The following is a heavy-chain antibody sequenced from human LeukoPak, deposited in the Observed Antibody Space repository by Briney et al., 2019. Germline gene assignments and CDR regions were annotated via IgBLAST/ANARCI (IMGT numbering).Heavy chain of an antibody. CDR3: ALHGGEVDY. CDR1: GVSFSAYY. CDR2: INHSGNT. Sequence: SETLSLTCAVYGVSFSAYYWSWIRQPPGKGLEWIGEINHSGNTNYNPSLKSRVTISVDTSKNQFSLKLSSVTAADTAVYYCALHGGEVDYWGQGTLVTVSS. J-gene: IGHJ4*02. V-gene: IGHV4-34*01. D-gene: IGHD2-15*01.